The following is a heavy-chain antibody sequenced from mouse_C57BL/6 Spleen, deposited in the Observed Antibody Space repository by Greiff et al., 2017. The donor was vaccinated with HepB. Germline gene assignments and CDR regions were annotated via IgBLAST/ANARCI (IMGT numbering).Heavy chain of an antibody. V-gene: IGHV1-4*01. CDR3: ARGGAGSSLYYAMDY. CDR1: GYTFTSYT. J-gene: IGHJ4*01. D-gene: IGHD1-1*01. CDR2: INPSSGYT. Sequence: VQGVESGAELARPGASVKMSCKASGYTFTSYTMHWVKQRPGQGLEWIGYINPSSGYTKYNQKFKDKATLTADKSSSTAYMQLSSLTSEDSAVYYCARGGAGSSLYYAMDYWGQGTSVTVSS.